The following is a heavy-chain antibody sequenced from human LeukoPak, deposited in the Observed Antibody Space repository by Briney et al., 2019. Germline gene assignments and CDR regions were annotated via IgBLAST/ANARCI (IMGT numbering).Heavy chain of an antibody. J-gene: IGHJ4*02. CDR1: GFTFSSYW. CDR2: INSDGSST. CDR3: ARRNSHAGNDY. Sequence: GGSLRLSCAASGFTFSSYWMHWARQAPGKGLVWVSRINSDGSSTSYADSVKGRFTISRDNAKNTLYLQMNSLRAEDTAVYYCARRNSHAGNDYWGQGTLVTVSS. D-gene: IGHD4-23*01. V-gene: IGHV3-74*01.